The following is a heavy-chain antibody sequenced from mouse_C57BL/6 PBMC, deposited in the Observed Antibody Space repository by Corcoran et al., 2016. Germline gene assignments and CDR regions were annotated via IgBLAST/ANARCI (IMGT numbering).Heavy chain of an antibody. V-gene: IGHV9-3*01. CDR2: INTYSGVP. J-gene: IGHJ2*01. CDR3: ARGRYYGSFDY. D-gene: IGHD1-1*01. CDR1: GYTFTTYG. Sequence: QIPLVKSGPELKKPGETVKISCKASGYTFTTYGMSWVKQAPGKVLKWMGWINTYSGVPTYADDFKGRFSFSLETSASTAYVQSNNLKNEDTATYVFARGRYYGSFDYWGQGTTLTGSS.